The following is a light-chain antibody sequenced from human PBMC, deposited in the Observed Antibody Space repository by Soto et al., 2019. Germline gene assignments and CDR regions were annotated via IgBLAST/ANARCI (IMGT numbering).Light chain of an antibody. CDR3: QQSYKTPFT. CDR1: QNISKY. CDR2: AAS. J-gene: IGKJ3*01. Sequence: DIQMTQSHSTLSASVGDIFTITFRASQNISKYLNWYQRKPGKAPKLLIYAASTLQSGVPSRFSGSESGTEFTLTISSLQPEDFGDYICQQSYKTPFTFGPGTKVDI. V-gene: IGKV1-39*01.